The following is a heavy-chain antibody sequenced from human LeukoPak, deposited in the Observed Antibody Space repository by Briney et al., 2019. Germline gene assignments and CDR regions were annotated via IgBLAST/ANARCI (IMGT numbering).Heavy chain of an antibody. V-gene: IGHV4-34*01. J-gene: IGHJ5*02. Sequence: SETLSLTCAVYGGSFSGYYWSWIRQPPGKGLEWIGEINHSGSTNYNPSLKSRVTISVDTSKNQFSLKLSSVTAADTAVYYCARDVWFDPWGQGTLFTVSS. CDR2: INHSGST. CDR1: GGSFSGYY. CDR3: ARDVWFDP.